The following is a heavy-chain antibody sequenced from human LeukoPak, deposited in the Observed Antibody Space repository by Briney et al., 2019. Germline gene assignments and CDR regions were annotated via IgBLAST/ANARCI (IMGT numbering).Heavy chain of an antibody. Sequence: ASGPALVKPTQTLTLTCTFSGFSLTTSGMRVNWIRQPPGKALEWLARIDWDDGKYYSTSLKTRLTISKDTSKNQVVLAMTNMDPVDTATYYCARMRSDGSGLFDNWGQGTLVTVSS. D-gene: IGHD3-22*01. CDR3: ARMRSDGSGLFDN. J-gene: IGHJ4*02. V-gene: IGHV2-70*04. CDR2: IDWDDGK. CDR1: GFSLTTSGMR.